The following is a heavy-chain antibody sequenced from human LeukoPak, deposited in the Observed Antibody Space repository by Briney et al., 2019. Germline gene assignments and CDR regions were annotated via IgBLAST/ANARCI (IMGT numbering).Heavy chain of an antibody. D-gene: IGHD2-15*01. Sequence: GALRLSCAASGLRFSSHWMSWVRQAPGRGLEWVANINQEGDTVNYVDSVKGRFSISRDNANNALFLQMHSLRVEDTAIYYCATKFPYCGDGSCALGGQGAQVTVSS. CDR2: INQEGDTV. J-gene: IGHJ4*02. CDR1: GLRFSSHW. V-gene: IGHV3-7*01. CDR3: ATKFPYCGDGSCAL.